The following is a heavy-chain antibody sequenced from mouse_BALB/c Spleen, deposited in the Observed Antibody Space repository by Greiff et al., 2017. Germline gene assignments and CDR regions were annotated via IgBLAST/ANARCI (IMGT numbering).Heavy chain of an antibody. CDR3: ARHTAVVAQMDY. J-gene: IGHJ4*01. Sequence: VQLQESGAELVRPGSSVKISCTASGYAFSSYWMNWVKQRPGQGLEWIGQIYPGDGDTNYNGKFQGKATLTADKSSSTAYMQLSSLTSEDSAVYFCARHTAVVAQMDYWGQGTSVTVSA. CDR1: GYAFSSYW. CDR2: IYPGDGDT. D-gene: IGHD1-1*01. V-gene: IGHV1-80*01.